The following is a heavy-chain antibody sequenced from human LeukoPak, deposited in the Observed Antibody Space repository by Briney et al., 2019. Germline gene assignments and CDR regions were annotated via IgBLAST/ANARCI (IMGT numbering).Heavy chain of an antibody. J-gene: IGHJ4*02. D-gene: IGHD2-15*01. V-gene: IGHV3-21*01. CDR1: GFTFSSYS. CDR3: ARWDGYCTGGSCYSYSDY. CDR2: ISSSSSYI. Sequence: YPGGSLRLSCAASGFTFSSYSMNWVRQAPGKGLEWVSSISSSSSYIYYADSVKGRFTISRDNAKNSLYLQMNSLRVEDTAVYYCARWDGYCTGGSCYSYSDYWGQGTLVTVSS.